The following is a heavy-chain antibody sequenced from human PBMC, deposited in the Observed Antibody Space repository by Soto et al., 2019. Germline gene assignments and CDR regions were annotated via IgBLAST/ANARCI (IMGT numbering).Heavy chain of an antibody. V-gene: IGHV3-9*01. Sequence: EVQLVESGGGLVQPGRSLRLSCAASGFSFDDYAMHWARQAPGKGLEWVSGIDWNGGTIAYADSVKGRFSISRDNAKSFLYLQMNSLNVADTAFYYCAKVKDKWSPLVYLDSWGPGTLVSVSS. D-gene: IGHD3-3*01. CDR3: AKVKDKWSPLVYLDS. CDR1: GFSFDDYA. J-gene: IGHJ4*02. CDR2: IDWNGGTI.